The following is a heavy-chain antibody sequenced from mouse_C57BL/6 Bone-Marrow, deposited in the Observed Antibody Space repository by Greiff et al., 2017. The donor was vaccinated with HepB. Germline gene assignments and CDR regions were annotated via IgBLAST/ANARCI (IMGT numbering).Heavy chain of an antibody. CDR1: GYTFTSYW. V-gene: IGHV1-7*01. Sequence: QVQLKQSGAELAKPGASVKLSCKASGYTFTSYWMHWVKQRPGQGLEWIGYINPSSGYTKYNQKFKDKATLTADKSSSTAYMQLSSLTYEDSAVYYCARVFITTVVAKDYYYYAMDYWGQGTSVTVSS. CDR2: INPSSGYT. J-gene: IGHJ4*01. CDR3: ARVFITTVVAKDYYYYAMDY. D-gene: IGHD1-1*01.